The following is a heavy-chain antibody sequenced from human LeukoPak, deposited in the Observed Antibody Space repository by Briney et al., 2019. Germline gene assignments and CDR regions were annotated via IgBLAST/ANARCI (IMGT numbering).Heavy chain of an antibody. Sequence: ASVKVSCKASGYTFTGCYMHWVRQAPGQGLEWMGWINPNSGGTNYAQKFQGRVTMTRDTSISTAYMELSRLRSDDTAVYYCARDPFYRVLHYYYYYMDVWGKGTTVTVSS. D-gene: IGHD4/OR15-4a*01. V-gene: IGHV1-2*02. CDR2: INPNSGGT. J-gene: IGHJ6*03. CDR3: ARDPFYRVLHYYYYYMDV. CDR1: GYTFTGCY.